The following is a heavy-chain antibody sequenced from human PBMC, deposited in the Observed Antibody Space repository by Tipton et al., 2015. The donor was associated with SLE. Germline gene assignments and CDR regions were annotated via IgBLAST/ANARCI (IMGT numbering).Heavy chain of an antibody. Sequence: TLSLTCTVSGGSVSSGSYYWSWIRQPPGKGLEWIGYIYTSGSTNYNPSLKSRVTISVDTSKNQFSLKLSSVTAADTAVYYCARDFAITMIVVGAFDIWGQGTMVTVSS. V-gene: IGHV4-61*01. D-gene: IGHD3-22*01. CDR2: IYTSGST. CDR1: GGSVSSGSYY. J-gene: IGHJ3*02. CDR3: ARDFAITMIVVGAFDI.